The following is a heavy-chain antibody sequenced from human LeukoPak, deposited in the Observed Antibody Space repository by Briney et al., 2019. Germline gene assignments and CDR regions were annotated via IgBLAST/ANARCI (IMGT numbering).Heavy chain of an antibody. CDR1: GFTFSSYE. Sequence: GGSLRLSCAASGFTFSSYEMNWVRQAPGKGLEWVSYISSSGSTIYYADSVKGRFTISRDNAKNSLYLQMNSLRAEDTAVYYCARDGGLTYYYDTSPSPDAFDIWGQGTMVTVSS. CDR3: ARDGGLTYYYDTSPSPDAFDI. CDR2: ISSSGSTI. V-gene: IGHV3-48*03. D-gene: IGHD3-22*01. J-gene: IGHJ3*02.